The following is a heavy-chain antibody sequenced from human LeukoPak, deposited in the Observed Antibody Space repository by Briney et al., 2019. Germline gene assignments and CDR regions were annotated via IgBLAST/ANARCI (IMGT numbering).Heavy chain of an antibody. CDR3: ARDPGIAVAGLFFDY. D-gene: IGHD6-19*01. V-gene: IGHV1-18*01. J-gene: IGHJ4*02. Sequence: ASVKVSCKASGYTFTSYGLSWVRHAPGQGLEWMGWISAYNGNTNYAQKLQGRVTMTTDTSTSTAYTELRSLRSDDTAVYYCARDPGIAVAGLFFDYWGQGTLVTVSS. CDR2: ISAYNGNT. CDR1: GYTFTSYG.